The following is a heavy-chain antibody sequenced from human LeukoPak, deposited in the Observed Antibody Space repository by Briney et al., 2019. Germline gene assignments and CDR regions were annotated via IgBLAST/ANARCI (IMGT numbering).Heavy chain of an antibody. CDR3: ARAQLWPNHDAFDI. V-gene: IGHV3-48*03. CDR1: GFTFSSYE. CDR2: ISSSGSTI. Sequence: GGSLRLSCAASGFTFSSYEMNWVRQAPGKGLEWVSYISSSGSTIYYADSVKGRFTISRDNAKNSLYLQMNSLRAEDTAVYYCARAQLWPNHDAFDIWGQGTMVTVSS. J-gene: IGHJ3*02. D-gene: IGHD5-18*01.